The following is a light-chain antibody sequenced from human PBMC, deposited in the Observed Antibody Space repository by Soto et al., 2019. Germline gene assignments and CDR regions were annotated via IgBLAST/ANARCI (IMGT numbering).Light chain of an antibody. Sequence: EIVLTQSPGTLSLSPGERATLSCRASQSLTSSYIAWYQQKPGQAPRLLISGAANRATGIPDRFGGSGSGTDFTLTISRVEPEDFAVYYCQQYAGSVFTFGPGTKVDIK. V-gene: IGKV3-20*01. CDR3: QQYAGSVFT. J-gene: IGKJ3*01. CDR1: QSLTSSY. CDR2: GAA.